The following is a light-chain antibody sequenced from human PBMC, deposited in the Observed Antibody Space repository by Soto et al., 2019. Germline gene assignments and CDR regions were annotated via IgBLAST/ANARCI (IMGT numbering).Light chain of an antibody. V-gene: IGLV2-23*03. J-gene: IGLJ2*01. CDR1: SSDVGRYNL. CDR2: EGS. CDR3: CSYAGSSTFVV. Sequence: QSALTQPASVSGSPGQSITISCTGTSSDVGRYNLVSWYQQHPGKAPKLMIYEGSKRPSGVSNRFSGSKSGNTASLTISGLQAEDEADYYCCSYAGSSTFVVFGGGTMLTVL.